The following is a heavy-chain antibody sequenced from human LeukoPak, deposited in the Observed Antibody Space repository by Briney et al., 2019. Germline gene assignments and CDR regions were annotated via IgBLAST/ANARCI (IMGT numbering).Heavy chain of an antibody. D-gene: IGHD4-17*01. Sequence: GGSLRLSCAASGFTFSSYGMHWVRQAPGKGLEWVAFIRYDGSNKYYADSVKGRFTISRDNSKNTLYLQMNSLRAEDTAVYYCAKTSPLTVNWGYFDYWGQGTLVTVSS. CDR3: AKTSPLTVNWGYFDY. CDR2: IRYDGSNK. J-gene: IGHJ4*02. V-gene: IGHV3-30*02. CDR1: GFTFSSYG.